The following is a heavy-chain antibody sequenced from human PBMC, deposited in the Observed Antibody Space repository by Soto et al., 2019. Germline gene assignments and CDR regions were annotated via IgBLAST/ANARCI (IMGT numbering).Heavy chain of an antibody. J-gene: IGHJ5*02. Sequence: EVQLVESGGGLVQPGGSLRLSCAASGFTFSSYSMNWVRQAPGKGLEWVSYISSSSSTIYYADSVKGRFTISRDNAKNSLYLQMNSLRDEDTAVYYCARRSDYVWGSYRSRTNWFDPWGQGTLVTVSS. CDR1: GFTFSSYS. D-gene: IGHD3-16*02. CDR2: ISSSSSTI. V-gene: IGHV3-48*02. CDR3: ARRSDYVWGSYRSRTNWFDP.